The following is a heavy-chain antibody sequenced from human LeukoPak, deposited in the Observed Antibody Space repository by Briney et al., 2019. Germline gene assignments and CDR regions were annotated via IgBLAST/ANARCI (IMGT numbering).Heavy chain of an antibody. V-gene: IGHV3-30*03. J-gene: IGHJ4*02. Sequence: GGSLRLSCAASGFTFSSYGMHWVRQAPGKGLEWVAVISYDGSNKYYADSVKGRFTISRDNSKNTLYLQMNGLRAEDTAVYYCARESPGYGQLDYWGQGTLVTVSS. CDR1: GFTFSSYG. CDR2: ISYDGSNK. D-gene: IGHD5-18*01. CDR3: ARESPGYGQLDY.